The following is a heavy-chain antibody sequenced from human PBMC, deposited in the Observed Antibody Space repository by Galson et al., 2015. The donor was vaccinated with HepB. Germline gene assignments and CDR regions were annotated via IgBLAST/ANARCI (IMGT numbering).Heavy chain of an antibody. J-gene: IGHJ4*02. CDR1: GFTFSSYA. CDR2: IRTKAHSYAT. CDR3: ARAGIEYSSSIDY. Sequence: SLRLSCAASGFTFSSYAMHWVRQASGKGLEWIGRIRTKAHSYATTYAASMRGRFTISRDDSKNTAYLQMNSLKIEDTAVYYCARAGIEYSSSIDYWGQGTLVTVSS. V-gene: IGHV3-73*01. D-gene: IGHD6-6*01.